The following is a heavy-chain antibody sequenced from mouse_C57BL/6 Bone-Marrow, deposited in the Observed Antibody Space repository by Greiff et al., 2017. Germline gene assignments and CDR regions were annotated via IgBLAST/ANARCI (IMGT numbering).Heavy chain of an antibody. D-gene: IGHD1-1*01. J-gene: IGHJ2*01. CDR2: IYPGNSAT. Sequence: EVQLQQSGTVLARPGASVKMSCKTSGYTFTSYWMHWVKQRPGQGLEWIGAIYPGNSATSYNQKFKGKAKLTALTSANTPYMELRSLTNEDSAVYFCTGITTIVGENHFDYWGQGTTLPVSS. CDR3: TGITTIVGENHFDY. V-gene: IGHV1-5*01. CDR1: GYTFTSYW.